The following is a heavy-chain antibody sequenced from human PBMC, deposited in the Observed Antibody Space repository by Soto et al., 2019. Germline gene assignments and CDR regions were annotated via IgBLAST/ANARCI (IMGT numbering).Heavy chain of an antibody. D-gene: IGHD2-15*01. CDR1: GFTFSSYW. Sequence: GGSLRLSCAASGFTFSSYWMSWVRQAPGKGLEWVANIKQDGSEKYYVDSVKGRFTISRDNAKNSLYLQMNSLRAEDTAVYYCARSRLLGIDFLDYWGQGTLVTVSS. J-gene: IGHJ4*02. CDR3: ARSRLLGIDFLDY. V-gene: IGHV3-7*01. CDR2: IKQDGSEK.